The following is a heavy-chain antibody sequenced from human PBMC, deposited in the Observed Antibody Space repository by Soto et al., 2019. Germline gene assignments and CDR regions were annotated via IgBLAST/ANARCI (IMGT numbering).Heavy chain of an antibody. D-gene: IGHD5-12*01. V-gene: IGHV3-30*18. CDR3: AKSRDWLRPSFDY. J-gene: IGHJ4*02. CDR1: GFTFSSYG. Sequence: PGGSLRLSCAASGFTFSSYGMHWVRQAPGKGLEWVAVISYDGSNKYYADSVKGRFTISRDNSKNTLYLQMNSLRAEDTAVYYCAKSRDWLRPSFDYWGQGTLVTVSS. CDR2: ISYDGSNK.